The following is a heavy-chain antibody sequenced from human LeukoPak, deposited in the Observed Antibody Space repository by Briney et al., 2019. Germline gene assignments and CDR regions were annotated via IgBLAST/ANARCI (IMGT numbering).Heavy chain of an antibody. D-gene: IGHD2-2*01. CDR3: ATPYCSSISCLDVFSM. Sequence: SETLSLTCNVSGVSFSDGRYYWTWLRQHPGKGLEWIGYKYYSRSAKYNPSLKSRLTISVDTSKNQFSLQLTSVTAADTATYYCATPYCSSISCLDVFSMWGQGTSVTVSS. CDR2: KYYSRSA. J-gene: IGHJ3*02. V-gene: IGHV4-31*03. CDR1: GVSFSDGRYY.